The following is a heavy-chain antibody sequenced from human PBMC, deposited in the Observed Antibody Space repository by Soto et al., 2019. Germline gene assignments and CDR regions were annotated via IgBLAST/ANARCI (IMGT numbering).Heavy chain of an antibody. V-gene: IGHV3-23*01. Sequence: GCSLRLSCAASGFTFSSYAMSWVRQAPGKGLEWVSAISGSGGSTYYADSMKGRFTISRDNSKNTLYLQMNSLRAEDTAVYYCATHLTSFGVVIGLPGMDVWRQWTTVTVSS. D-gene: IGHD3-3*01. CDR2: ISGSGGST. CDR1: GFTFSSYA. J-gene: IGHJ6*02. CDR3: ATHLTSFGVVIGLPGMDV.